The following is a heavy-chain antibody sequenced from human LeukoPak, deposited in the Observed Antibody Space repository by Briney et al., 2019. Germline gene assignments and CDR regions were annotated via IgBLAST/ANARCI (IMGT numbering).Heavy chain of an antibody. V-gene: IGHV3-23*01. D-gene: IGHD2-2*01. CDR1: GFTFSSYA. J-gene: IGHJ4*02. Sequence: PGGSLRLSCAASGFTFSSYAMSWVRQAPGKGLEWVSVISGSGGSTYYADSVKGRFTISRDNSKNTLYLQVDSLRAEDTAVYYCAKDLREYCSSTTCYAFDYWGQGTLVTVSS. CDR2: ISGSGGST. CDR3: AKDLREYCSSTTCYAFDY.